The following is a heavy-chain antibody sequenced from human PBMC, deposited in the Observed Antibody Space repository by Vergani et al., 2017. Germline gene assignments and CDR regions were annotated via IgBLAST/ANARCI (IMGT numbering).Heavy chain of an antibody. CDR3: AKGHCSSTSCYVDY. J-gene: IGHJ4*02. CDR2: ISGSGGST. D-gene: IGHD2-2*01. Sequence: VQLVESGGGLVKPGGSLRLSCAASGFTFSSYSMNWVRQAPGKGLEWVSAISGSGGSTYYADSVKGRFTISRDNSKNTLYLQMNSLRAEDTAVYYCAKGHCSSTSCYVDYWGQGTLVTVSS. CDR1: GFTFSSYS. V-gene: IGHV3-23*04.